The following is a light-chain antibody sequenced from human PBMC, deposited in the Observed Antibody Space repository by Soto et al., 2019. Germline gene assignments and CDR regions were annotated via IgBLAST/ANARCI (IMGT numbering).Light chain of an antibody. CDR3: SSYTSSSTLLRV. CDR1: SSDVGAYYS. Sequence: QSALTQPASGSGSPGQSITISCTGTSSDVGAYYSVSWYQQHPGKAPKLMIYDVSNRPSWVSDRFSGSKSGNTASLTISGLQAEDEADYYCSSYTSSSTLLRVLGGRFKLTVL. V-gene: IGLV2-14*03. J-gene: IGLJ3*02. CDR2: DVS.